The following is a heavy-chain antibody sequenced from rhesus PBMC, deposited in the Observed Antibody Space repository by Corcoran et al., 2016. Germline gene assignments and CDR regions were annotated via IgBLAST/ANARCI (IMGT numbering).Heavy chain of an antibody. CDR3: ARRDSNIWTGYYKGFEF. D-gene: IGHD3-3*01. Sequence: QVTLKESGPALVKPTQTLTLTCTFSGFSLSTSGMGVGWIRQPSRKTLEWLAHIYWNDDKYYSTSLKGRLTIARDTSKIQVVLTMTNMDPVDTATYYCARRDSNIWTGYYKGFEFWGQGALVTVSS. CDR2: IYWNDDK. J-gene: IGHJ1*01. V-gene: IGHV2-1*01. CDR1: GFSLSTSGMG.